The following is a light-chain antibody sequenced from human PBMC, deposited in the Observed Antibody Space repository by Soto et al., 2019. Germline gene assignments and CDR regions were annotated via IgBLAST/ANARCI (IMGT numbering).Light chain of an antibody. Sequence: QSALTQPASVSGSPGQSITISCTGTISDVGGYNYVAWYQQYPGKAPKLMIYDVSNRPSGVSNRFSGSKSGNTASLNISGRQAEDEADYYCSPYSSSSGTSYVFGTGTKLTVL. CDR2: DVS. J-gene: IGLJ1*01. CDR1: ISDVGGYNY. CDR3: SPYSSSSGTSYV. V-gene: IGLV2-14*01.